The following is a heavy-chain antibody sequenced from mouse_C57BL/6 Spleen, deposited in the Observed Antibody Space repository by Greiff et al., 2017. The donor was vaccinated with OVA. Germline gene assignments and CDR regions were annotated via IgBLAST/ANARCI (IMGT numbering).Heavy chain of an antibody. D-gene: IGHD2-1*01. V-gene: IGHV6-6*01. J-gene: IGHJ4*01. CDR3: TRGNSYYYAMDY. Sequence: EVKLEESGGGLVQPGGSMKLSCAASGFTFSDAWMDWVRQSPEKGLEWVAEIRNKANNHATYYAESVKGRFTISRDDSKSSVYLQMNSLRAEDTGIYYCTRGNSYYYAMDYWGQGTSVTVSS. CDR1: GFTFSDAW. CDR2: IRNKANNHAT.